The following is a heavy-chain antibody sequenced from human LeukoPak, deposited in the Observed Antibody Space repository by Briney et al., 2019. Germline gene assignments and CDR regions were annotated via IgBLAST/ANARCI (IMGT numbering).Heavy chain of an antibody. J-gene: IGHJ4*02. CDR3: AKGLPYGDHMSIDY. CDR1: GFTFSDSG. V-gene: IGHV3-73*01. D-gene: IGHD4-17*01. CDR2: IRSKADSYAT. Sequence: GGSARLSCAASGFTFSDSGMHWLRQASGKGLEWVGHIRSKADSYATVYAASVKGRFTITRDDSENTAYLQMNSLRAEDTAVYYCAKGLPYGDHMSIDYWGQGTLVTVSS.